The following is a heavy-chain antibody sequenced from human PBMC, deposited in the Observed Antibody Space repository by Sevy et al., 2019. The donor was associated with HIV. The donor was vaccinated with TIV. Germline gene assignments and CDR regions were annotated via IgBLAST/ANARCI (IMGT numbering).Heavy chain of an antibody. CDR1: GFIVSNNY. Sequence: GGSLRLSCAVSGFIVSNNYMSWVRQAPGKGLEWVSTIYSGDSTYYADSVKGRFTISRDNSKNTLYLQMNSLRAEDTAVYYCARLSVYYYDSSGYYTTGNAFDIWGQGTMVTVSS. D-gene: IGHD3-22*01. CDR2: IYSGDST. CDR3: ARLSVYYYDSSGYYTTGNAFDI. J-gene: IGHJ3*02. V-gene: IGHV3-53*01.